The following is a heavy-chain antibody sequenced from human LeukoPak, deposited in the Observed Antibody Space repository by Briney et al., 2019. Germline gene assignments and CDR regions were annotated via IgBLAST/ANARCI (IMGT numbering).Heavy chain of an antibody. V-gene: IGHV4-34*01. CDR2: INHSGST. D-gene: IGHD3-16*02. CDR1: DGSISGYY. Sequence: PPETLSLTCAVYDGSISGYYWSWIRQPPGTGLELHGEINHSGSTNYNPSLKSRVTRSVDTSKNQFSLKLSSVTAADTAVYYCASSSLGELSSLDYWGQGTLVTVSS. J-gene: IGHJ4*02. CDR3: ASSSLGELSSLDY.